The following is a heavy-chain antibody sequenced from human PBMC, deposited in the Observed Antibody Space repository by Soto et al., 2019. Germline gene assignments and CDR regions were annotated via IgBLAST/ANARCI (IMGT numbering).Heavy chain of an antibody. CDR2: IKEDGSEK. D-gene: IGHD1-26*01. CDR3: ARNNGRELDY. Sequence: GGSMRLSCAASGFAFRSFWMTWVRLAPGNGLACVAGIKEDGSEKLYVDAVKGRFAISRDNANNSLYLQMDSLRAEDTAVYYCARNNGRELDYWGLGTLVTVSS. V-gene: IGHV3-7*03. CDR1: GFAFRSFW. J-gene: IGHJ4*02.